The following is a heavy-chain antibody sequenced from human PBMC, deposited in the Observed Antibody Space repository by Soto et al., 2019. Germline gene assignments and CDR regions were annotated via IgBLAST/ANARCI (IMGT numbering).Heavy chain of an antibody. Sequence: QVQLVQSGAEVKKPGASVKVSCKASGYTFTSYDINWVRQATGQGLEWMGWMNPNSGNTGYAQKFQGRVTMTRNTSISTAYMELSSLRSEDTAVYYCARAPPPKRTMVRGVRVWFDPWGQGTLVTVSS. CDR3: ARAPPPKRTMVRGVRVWFDP. V-gene: IGHV1-8*01. J-gene: IGHJ5*02. CDR1: GYTFTSYD. CDR2: MNPNSGNT. D-gene: IGHD3-10*01.